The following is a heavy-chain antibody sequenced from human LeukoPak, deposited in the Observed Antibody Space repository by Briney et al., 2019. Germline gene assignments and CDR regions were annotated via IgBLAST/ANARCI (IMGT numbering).Heavy chain of an antibody. V-gene: IGHV3-23*01. Sequence: PGGSLRLSCAASGFTFSSYAMSWVRQAPGKGLEWVSAISDSGGSTYYADSVKGRFTISRDNSKNTLYLQMNSLRAEDTAVYYCAKDTQWLVRFDYWGQGTLVTVSS. CDR1: GFTFSSYA. CDR2: ISDSGGST. CDR3: AKDTQWLVRFDY. D-gene: IGHD6-19*01. J-gene: IGHJ4*02.